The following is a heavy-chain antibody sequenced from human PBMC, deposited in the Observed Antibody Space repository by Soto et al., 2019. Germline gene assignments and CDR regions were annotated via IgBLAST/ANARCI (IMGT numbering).Heavy chain of an antibody. CDR3: ARHVGTTVRGGY. CDR1: RYSFTSYW. CDR2: IDPSDSYT. Sequence: GESLKISCKGSRYSFTSYWISWVRQMPGKGLEWMGRIDPSDSYTNYSPSFQGHVTISADKSISTAYLQWSSLKASDTAMYYCARHVGTTVRGGYWGQGTLVTVSS. V-gene: IGHV5-10-1*01. D-gene: IGHD4-17*01. J-gene: IGHJ4*02.